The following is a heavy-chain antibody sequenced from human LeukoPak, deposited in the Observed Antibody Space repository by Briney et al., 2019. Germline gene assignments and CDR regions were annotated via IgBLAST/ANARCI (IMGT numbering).Heavy chain of an antibody. D-gene: IGHD2-15*01. CDR3: ARSVEGYCSGGSCYSYSYYMDV. Sequence: PSETLSLTCTVSGGSISSGRYYWSWIRQPPGKGLEWIGYIHYSGSTNYNPSLKSRVTISVDTSKNQFSLKLSSVTAADTAVYYCARSVEGYCSGGSCYSYSYYMDVWGKGTTVTVSS. CDR2: IHYSGST. V-gene: IGHV4-61*01. CDR1: GGSISSGRYY. J-gene: IGHJ6*03.